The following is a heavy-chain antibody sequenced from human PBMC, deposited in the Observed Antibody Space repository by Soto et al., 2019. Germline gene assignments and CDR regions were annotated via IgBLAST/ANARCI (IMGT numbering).Heavy chain of an antibody. V-gene: IGHV3-23*01. CDR2: ISGSGGST. CDR3: AASEASDTYYYYGMDV. Sequence: GGSLRLSCAASGFTFSSYAMSWVRQAPGKGLEWVSAISGSGGSTYYADSVKGRFTISRDNSKNTLYLQMNSLRAEDTAVYYCAASEASDTYYYYGMDVWGQGTTVTVSS. J-gene: IGHJ6*02. CDR1: GFTFSSYA.